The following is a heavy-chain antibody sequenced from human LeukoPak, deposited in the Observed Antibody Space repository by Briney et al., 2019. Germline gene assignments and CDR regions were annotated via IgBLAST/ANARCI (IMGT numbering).Heavy chain of an antibody. Sequence: ASVKVSCKVSGYTLTELSMHWVRQAPGKGLEWMGGFDPEDGETIYAQKFQGRVTMTEDTSTDTAYMELSSLRSEDTAVYYCAKEPRHCGGDCFSLLDYWGQGTLVTVSS. CDR2: FDPEDGET. D-gene: IGHD2-21*02. CDR1: GYTLTELS. V-gene: IGHV1-24*01. J-gene: IGHJ4*02. CDR3: AKEPRHCGGDCFSLLDY.